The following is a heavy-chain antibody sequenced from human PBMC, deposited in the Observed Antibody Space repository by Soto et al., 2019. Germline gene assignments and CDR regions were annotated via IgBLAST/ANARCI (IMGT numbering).Heavy chain of an antibody. V-gene: IGHV4-34*01. D-gene: IGHD1-1*01. Sequence: SETLSLTCAVYGGSFSGYYWSWIRQPPGKGLEWIGEINHSGSTNYNPSLKSRVTISVDTSKNQFSLKLSSVTAADTAVYYCARVNTIPPYYYYYMDVWGKGTTVTVSS. J-gene: IGHJ6*03. CDR1: GGSFSGYY. CDR2: INHSGST. CDR3: ARVNTIPPYYYYYMDV.